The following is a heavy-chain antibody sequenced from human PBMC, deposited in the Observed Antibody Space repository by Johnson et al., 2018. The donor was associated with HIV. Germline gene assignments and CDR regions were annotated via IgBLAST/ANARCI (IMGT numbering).Heavy chain of an antibody. J-gene: IGHJ3*02. V-gene: IGHV3-30*14. CDR1: GFTFSSYA. D-gene: IGHD2-15*01. CDR3: TRVSSTSWALDI. Sequence: QEKLVESGGGVVQPGRSLRLSCAASGFTFSSYAMHWVRQAPGKGLEWVAVIYSGGDTYYSDSVMGRFTISRDTSKNTLYLQMNSLRGDDTAVYYCTRVSSTSWALDIWGQGTLVTVSS. CDR2: IYSGGDT.